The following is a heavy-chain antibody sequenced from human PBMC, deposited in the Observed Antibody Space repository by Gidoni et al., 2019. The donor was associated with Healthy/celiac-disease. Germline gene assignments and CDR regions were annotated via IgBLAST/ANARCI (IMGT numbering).Heavy chain of an antibody. Sequence: EVQLVESGGGLVQPGRSLRLSCAASGFTFDDYAMHWVRQAPGKGLGWVSGISWNRGSIGYADSVKGRFTISRDNAKNSLYLQMNSLRAEDTALYYCAKSKGDGYNQKGYFDYWGQGTLVTVSS. J-gene: IGHJ4*02. CDR2: ISWNRGSI. V-gene: IGHV3-9*01. CDR1: GFTFDDYA. CDR3: AKSKGDGYNQKGYFDY. D-gene: IGHD5-12*01.